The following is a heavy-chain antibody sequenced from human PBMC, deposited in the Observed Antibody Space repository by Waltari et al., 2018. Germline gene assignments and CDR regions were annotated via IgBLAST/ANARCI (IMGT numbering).Heavy chain of an antibody. D-gene: IGHD4-17*01. J-gene: IGHJ6*02. CDR2: IYYSGST. Sequence: QVQLQESGPGLVKPSETLSLTCTVSGGSISSYYWSWIRQPPGKGLEWIGYIYYSGSTNYTPSLKSRVTISVDTSKNQFSLKLSSVTAADTAVYYCARESGWYGDYFTSYYYYGMDVWGQGTTVTVSS. CDR3: ARESGWYGDYFTSYYYYGMDV. V-gene: IGHV4-59*01. CDR1: GGSISSYY.